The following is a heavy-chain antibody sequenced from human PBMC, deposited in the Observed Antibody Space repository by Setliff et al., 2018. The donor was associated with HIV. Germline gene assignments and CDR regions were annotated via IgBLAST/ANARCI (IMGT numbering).Heavy chain of an antibody. Sequence: PGGSLRLSCAASGFTFSTYSMNWVRQAPGKGLEWVSYISSSSSTTYYADSVKGRFTISRDNAENSLYLEMDNLRGEDTAVYYCARHWGNSFDIWGQGTLVTVSS. J-gene: IGHJ3*02. CDR1: GFTFSTYS. CDR2: ISSSSSTT. D-gene: IGHD7-27*01. CDR3: ARHWGNSFDI. V-gene: IGHV3-48*04.